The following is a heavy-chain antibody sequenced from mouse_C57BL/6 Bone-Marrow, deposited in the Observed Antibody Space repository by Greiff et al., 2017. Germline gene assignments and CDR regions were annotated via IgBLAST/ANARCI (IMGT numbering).Heavy chain of an antibody. CDR3: ARLTAQAPYYFDY. D-gene: IGHD3-2*02. Sequence: VQRVESGAELVRPGASVKLSCKASGYTFTDYYINWVKQRPGQGLEWIARIYPGSGNTYYNEKFKGKATLTAEKSSSTAYMQLSSLTSEDSAVYFCARLTAQAPYYFDYWGQGTTLTVSS. CDR2: IYPGSGNT. V-gene: IGHV1-76*01. J-gene: IGHJ2*01. CDR1: GYTFTDYY.